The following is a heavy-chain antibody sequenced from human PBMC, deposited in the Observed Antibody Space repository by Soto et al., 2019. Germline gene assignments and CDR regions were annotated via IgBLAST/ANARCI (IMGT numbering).Heavy chain of an antibody. CDR3: ARGWSNAFDI. D-gene: IGHD6-13*01. CDR1: GFTFRRSW. Sequence: GGSLRLSCAASGFTFRRSWMSWVLQAPGKGLEWVANIKQDGSEKNHVDSVKGRFTISRDNAKNSLYLQMNSLRAEDTAVYYCARGWSNAFDIWGQGTMVTVSS. J-gene: IGHJ3*02. CDR2: IKQDGSEK. V-gene: IGHV3-7*01.